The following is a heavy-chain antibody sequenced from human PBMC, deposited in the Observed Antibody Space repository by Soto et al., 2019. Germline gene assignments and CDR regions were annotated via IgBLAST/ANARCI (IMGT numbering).Heavy chain of an antibody. J-gene: IGHJ6*02. D-gene: IGHD2-2*03. Sequence: PSETLSLTCAVSGGSFSSSNWWSWVRQPPGKGLEWIGEIYHSGSTNYNPSLKSRVTISVDKSKNQFSLKLSSVTAAGTAVYYCARLNGYCVSTNCHGYYGMDVWGQGTTVTVSS. CDR1: GGSFSSSNW. V-gene: IGHV4-4*02. CDR2: IYHSGST. CDR3: ARLNGYCVSTNCHGYYGMDV.